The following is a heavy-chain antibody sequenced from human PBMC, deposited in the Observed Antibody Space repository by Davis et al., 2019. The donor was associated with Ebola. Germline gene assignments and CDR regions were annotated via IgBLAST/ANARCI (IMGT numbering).Heavy chain of an antibody. CDR1: GYTFTSYG. D-gene: IGHD2-2*01. V-gene: IGHV1-3*01. CDR3: ARVYCSSTSCYYYYGMDV. CDR2: INAGNGNT. J-gene: IGHJ6*02. Sequence: AASVKVSCKASGYTFTSYGISWVRQAPGQRLEWMGWINAGNGNTKYSQKFQGRVTITRDTSTSTAYMELSSLRSEDTAVYYCARVYCSSTSCYYYYGMDVWGQGTTVTVSS.